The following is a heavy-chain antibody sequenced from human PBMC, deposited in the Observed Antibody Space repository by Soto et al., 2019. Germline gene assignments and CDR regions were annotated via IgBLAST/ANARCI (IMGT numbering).Heavy chain of an antibody. J-gene: IGHJ4*02. CDR2: TSYDGSNK. Sequence: QVQLVESGGGVVQPGRSLRLSCEASGFTFSSYVMHWVRQAPGKGLEWVAATSYDGSNKNYADSVKGRFTISRDNSKNTLYLPMNSLRVEDTAVYYCAKDRWRGGYFDSWGQGTLVTVSS. V-gene: IGHV3-30*18. D-gene: IGHD3-3*01. CDR1: GFTFSSYV. CDR3: AKDRWRGGYFDS.